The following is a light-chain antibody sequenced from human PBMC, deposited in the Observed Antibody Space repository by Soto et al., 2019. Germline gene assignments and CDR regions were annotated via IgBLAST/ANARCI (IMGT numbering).Light chain of an antibody. Sequence: DIQMTQSPSSLSASVEDRVTITCRAIQTISTYLAWYQQKPGNAPNLLIFAASSLRSGVPSRFSGSGYGTDFTITISSLQLEDSGTCYCQRSYGTPRTFGQGTKVDIK. V-gene: IGKV1-39*01. CDR3: QRSYGTPRT. CDR1: QTISTY. J-gene: IGKJ1*01. CDR2: AAS.